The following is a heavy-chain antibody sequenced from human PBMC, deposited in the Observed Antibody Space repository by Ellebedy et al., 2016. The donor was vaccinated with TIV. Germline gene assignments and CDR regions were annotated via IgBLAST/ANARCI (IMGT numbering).Heavy chain of an antibody. J-gene: IGHJ4*02. D-gene: IGHD3-22*01. CDR1: GFTFSTYG. CDR2: IWYDGSNK. Sequence: PGGSLRLSCAASGFTFSTYGMHWVRQAPDKGLEWVAVIWYDGSNKYYVDSVKGRFTISRDNSKNTLYLQMSSLRADDTAIYYCARDKSPTMIALDFWGQGTLVTDSS. CDR3: ARDKSPTMIALDF. V-gene: IGHV3-33*01.